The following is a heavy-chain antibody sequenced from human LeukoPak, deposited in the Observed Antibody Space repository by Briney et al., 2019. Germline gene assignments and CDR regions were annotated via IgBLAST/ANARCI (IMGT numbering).Heavy chain of an antibody. CDR1: GASVSTTAYF. V-gene: IGHV4-61*02. Sequence: SETLSLTCSVSGASVSTTAYFWNWIRQPAGEGLEWIGRIYASGNTHYNPSLKSRVTMSLDTSRNQFSLTMNSVTAADSAVYFCASYREAYDLYPHGLDVWGRGTVVTVSS. CDR2: IYASGNT. J-gene: IGHJ3*01. CDR3: ASYREAYDLYPHGLDV. D-gene: IGHD5-24*01.